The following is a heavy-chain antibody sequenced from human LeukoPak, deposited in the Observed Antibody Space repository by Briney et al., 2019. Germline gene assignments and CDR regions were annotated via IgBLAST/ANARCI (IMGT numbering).Heavy chain of an antibody. CDR2: INHSGST. J-gene: IGHJ4*02. Sequence: SETLSLTCAVYGGSFSGYYWSWIRQPPGKGLEWIGEINHSGSTNYNPSLKSRVTISVDTSKNQFSLKLSSVTAADTAVYYCARRGSSSWLPWYFDYWGQGTLVTVSS. V-gene: IGHV4-34*01. CDR1: GGSFSGYY. CDR3: ARRGSSSWLPWYFDY. D-gene: IGHD6-13*01.